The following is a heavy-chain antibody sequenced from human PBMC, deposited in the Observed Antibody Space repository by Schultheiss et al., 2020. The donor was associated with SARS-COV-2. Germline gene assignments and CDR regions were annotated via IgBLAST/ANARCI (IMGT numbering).Heavy chain of an antibody. J-gene: IGHJ6*03. CDR1: GFTFSSYA. CDR2: ISWNSGSI. V-gene: IGHV3-9*01. D-gene: IGHD3-16*01. Sequence: GGSLRLSCAASGFTFSSYAMHWVRQAPGKGLEWVSGISWNSGSIGYADSVKGRFTISRDNTKNSLYLQMSSLRAEDTAMYYCTRDRYNIRNYDNHYYMDVWGKGTTVTVSS. CDR3: TRDRYNIRNYDNHYYMDV.